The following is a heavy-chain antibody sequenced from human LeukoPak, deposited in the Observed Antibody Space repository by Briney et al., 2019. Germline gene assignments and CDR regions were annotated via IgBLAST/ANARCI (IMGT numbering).Heavy chain of an antibody. J-gene: IGHJ4*02. CDR2: INPNSGGT. CDR3: ARGLYYYGSGRGYYFDY. V-gene: IGHV1-2*02. Sequence: ASVKVSCKASAYTFTGYYMHWVRQAPGQGLEWMGWINPNSGGTNYAQKFQGRVTMTRDTSISTAYMELSRLRSDDTAVYYCARGLYYYGSGRGYYFDYWGQGTLVTVSS. D-gene: IGHD3-10*01. CDR1: AYTFTGYY.